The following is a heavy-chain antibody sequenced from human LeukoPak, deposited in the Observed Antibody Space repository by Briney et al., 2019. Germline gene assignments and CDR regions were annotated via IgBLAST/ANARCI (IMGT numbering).Heavy chain of an antibody. CDR3: AKAAQYYYDSSGYYSALFDY. CDR1: GFTFGDYA. J-gene: IGHJ4*02. V-gene: IGHV3-9*01. D-gene: IGHD3-22*01. Sequence: GGSLRLSCAASGFTFGDYAMHWVRQAPGKGLEWVSGISWNSGSIGYADSVKGRFTISRDNAKNSLYLQMNSLRAEDTALYYCAKAAQYYYDSSGYYSALFDYWGQGTLVTVSS. CDR2: ISWNSGSI.